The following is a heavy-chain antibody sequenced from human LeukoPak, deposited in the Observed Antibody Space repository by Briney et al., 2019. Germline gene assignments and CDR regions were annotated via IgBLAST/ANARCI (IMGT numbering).Heavy chain of an antibody. CDR2: ICYSGST. CDR3: ARGDSSGWGFVGY. V-gene: IGHV4-59*01. D-gene: IGHD6-19*01. CDR1: GGSISSYY. J-gene: IGHJ4*02. Sequence: SETLSLTCTVSGGSISSYYWSWIRQPPGKGLEWIGYICYSGSTNYNPSLKSRVTISVDTSKNQFSLKLSSVTAADTAVYYCARGDSSGWGFVGYWGQGTLVTVSS.